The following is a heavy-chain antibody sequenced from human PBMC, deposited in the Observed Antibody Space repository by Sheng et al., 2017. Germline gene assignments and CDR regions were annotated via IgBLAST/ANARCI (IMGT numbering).Heavy chain of an antibody. J-gene: IGHJ4*02. CDR3: ARVGSTGWSYYFDY. D-gene: IGHD6-19*01. Sequence: VHLQESGPRLVKPSETLSLTCTVSGGSISSYYWSWIRQPPGQGLEWIGYIHYTGDTNYNPSLKSRLTISVDRSKNQFSLKLTSVTAADTAIYYCARVGSTGWSYYFDYWGQGTLVTVSS. V-gene: IGHV4-59*12. CDR2: IHYTGDT. CDR1: GGSISSYY.